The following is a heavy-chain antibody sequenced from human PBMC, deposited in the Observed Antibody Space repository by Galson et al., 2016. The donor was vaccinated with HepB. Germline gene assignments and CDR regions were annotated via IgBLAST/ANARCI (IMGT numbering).Heavy chain of an antibody. D-gene: IGHD3-3*01. J-gene: IGHJ3*01. Sequence: SLRLSCAASGLNFSSYAMHWVRQAPGKGLEWVALIWYDGSKQYYADSVKGRFTISRDNSRNTLYLQMDALRAEDTAVFFCAGSGYENAFEYWGRGTRVTVSA. CDR3: AGSGYENAFEY. CDR1: GLNFSSYA. V-gene: IGHV3-33*03. CDR2: IWYDGSKQ.